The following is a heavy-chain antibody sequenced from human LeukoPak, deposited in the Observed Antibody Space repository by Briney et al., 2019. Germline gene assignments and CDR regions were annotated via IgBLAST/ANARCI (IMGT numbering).Heavy chain of an antibody. CDR3: ARSSVAEGFDY. D-gene: IGHD6-19*01. Sequence: GASVKVSCKASGYTFTSYGISWVRPAPGQGVERMGWISAYHGNTNYAQKLQGRVTMTTDTSTSTAYMELRSLRSDDTAVYYCARSSVAEGFDYWGQGTLVTVSS. J-gene: IGHJ4*02. V-gene: IGHV1-18*01. CDR1: GYTFTSYG. CDR2: ISAYHGNT.